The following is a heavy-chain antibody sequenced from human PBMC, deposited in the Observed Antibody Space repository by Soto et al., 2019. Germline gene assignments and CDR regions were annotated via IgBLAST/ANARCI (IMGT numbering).Heavy chain of an antibody. Sequence: QVQLQQWGAGLLKPSETLSLTCAVYGGSFSGYYWSWIRQPPGKGLEWIGEINHSGSTNYNPSLKSRVTISVDTSKTQFPLKLSSVTAADTAVYYCARGFPYYYDSSGEPQNDYWGQGTLVTVSS. V-gene: IGHV4-34*01. CDR2: INHSGST. J-gene: IGHJ4*02. CDR1: GGSFSGYY. CDR3: ARGFPYYYDSSGEPQNDY. D-gene: IGHD3-22*01.